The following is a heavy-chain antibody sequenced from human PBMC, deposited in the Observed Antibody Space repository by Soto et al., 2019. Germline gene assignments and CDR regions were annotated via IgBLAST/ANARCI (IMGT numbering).Heavy chain of an antibody. CDR1: GGSISSTNW. CDR2: IDHSGST. CDR3: VRDSGNGWKDY. D-gene: IGHD6-19*01. Sequence: PSETLSLTCAVSGGSISSTNWWNWVRQPPGKGLEWIGEIDHSGSTNYHPSLKSRVTMSVDKPKNQFSLKLSSVTAADTAVYYCVRDSGNGWKDYWGQGTLVTVSS. V-gene: IGHV4-4*02. J-gene: IGHJ4*02.